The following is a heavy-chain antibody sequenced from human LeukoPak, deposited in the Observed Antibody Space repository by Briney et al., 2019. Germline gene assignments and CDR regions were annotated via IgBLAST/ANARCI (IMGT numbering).Heavy chain of an antibody. CDR3: ARETTGYSSGWYGGYFDY. J-gene: IGHJ4*02. Sequence: GGSLRLSCAASEFTFSYYWMSWVRQTPGKGLEWVANIKEDGSEKYYVDSVKGRFTISRDNAKNSLYLQMNSLRAEDAAMYYCARETTGYSSGWYGGYFDYWGQGALVTVSS. V-gene: IGHV3-7*03. D-gene: IGHD6-19*01. CDR2: IKEDGSEK. CDR1: EFTFSYYW.